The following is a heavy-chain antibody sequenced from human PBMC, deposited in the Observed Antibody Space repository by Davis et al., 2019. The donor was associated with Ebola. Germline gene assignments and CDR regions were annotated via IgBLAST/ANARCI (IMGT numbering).Heavy chain of an antibody. CDR2: IKTEINGGTI. J-gene: IGHJ4*02. Sequence: PGGSLRLSCAASGFSGFSFKDVWMSWVRQAPGKGLEWIGLIKTEINGGTIEFAAFVNGRYTISRDDSKDTLYLQVSDLTVADTGVYYCAKVALVVSGGYYFDYWGQGTLVTVSS. CDR1: GFSGFSFKDVW. CDR3: AKVALVVSGGYYFDY. V-gene: IGHV3-15*01. D-gene: IGHD3-22*01.